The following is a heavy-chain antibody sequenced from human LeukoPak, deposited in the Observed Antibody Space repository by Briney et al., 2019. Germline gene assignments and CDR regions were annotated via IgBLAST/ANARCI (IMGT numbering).Heavy chain of an antibody. Sequence: SETLSLTCTVSGGSISSGGYYWSWIRQPPGKGLEWIGYIYYSGSTNYNPSLKSRVTISVDTSKNQFSLKLSSVTAADTAVYYCARYSEGSSWYSTGYFDLWGRGTLVTVSS. D-gene: IGHD6-13*01. CDR2: IYYSGST. V-gene: IGHV4-61*08. CDR1: GGSISSGGYY. CDR3: ARYSEGSSWYSTGYFDL. J-gene: IGHJ2*01.